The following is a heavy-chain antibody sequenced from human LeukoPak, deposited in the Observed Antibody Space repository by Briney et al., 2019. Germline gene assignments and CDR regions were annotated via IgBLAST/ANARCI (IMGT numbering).Heavy chain of an antibody. J-gene: IGHJ4*02. CDR3: AKSKRSSWYNYFDY. D-gene: IGHD6-13*01. CDR1: GGTFSSYA. Sequence: ASVKVSCKASGGTFSSYAISWVRQAPGQGLEWMGGIIPIFGTANYAQKFQGRVTITADESTSTAYMELSSLRSEDTAVYYCAKSKRSSWYNYFDYWGQGTLVTVSS. CDR2: IIPIFGTA. V-gene: IGHV1-69*13.